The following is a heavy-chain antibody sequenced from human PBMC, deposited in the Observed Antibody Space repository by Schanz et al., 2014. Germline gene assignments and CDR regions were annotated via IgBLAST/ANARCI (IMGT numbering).Heavy chain of an antibody. CDR2: IWNNGVTK. J-gene: IGHJ5*01. D-gene: IGHD3-16*01. Sequence: QAQLMESGGGVVQPGTSLILSCSVSGFSLNTYGIHWFRQPAGKGLEWVAVIWNNGVTKYYADSVRGRFTISRDRFQNSMYLRMSSPRAEDTAVYDCARPSYDLGEVDSWGQGTLVTVSS. CDR3: ARPSYDLGEVDS. V-gene: IGHV3-33*01. CDR1: GFSLNTYG.